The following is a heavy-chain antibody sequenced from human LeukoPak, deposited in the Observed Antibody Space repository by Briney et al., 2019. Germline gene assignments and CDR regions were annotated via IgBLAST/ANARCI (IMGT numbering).Heavy chain of an antibody. CDR1: GYTFTSYY. CDR2: INPSGGST. J-gene: IGHJ4*02. V-gene: IGHV1-46*01. CDR3: ARDSLYGVVDY. Sequence: ASVKVSCKPSGYTFTSYYIHWVRQAPGQGLEWMGIINPSGGSTSYAQKFQGRVTMTRDTSTSTLYMYLSSLRSEDTAVYYCARDSLYGVVDYWGQGTLVTVSS. D-gene: IGHD4-17*01.